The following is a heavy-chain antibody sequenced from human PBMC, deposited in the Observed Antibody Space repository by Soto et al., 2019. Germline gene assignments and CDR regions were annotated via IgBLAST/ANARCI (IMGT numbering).Heavy chain of an antibody. CDR2: TNEGSGNT. Sequence: ASVKVSCKATGYSFKNYAVHWVRQAPGQRLEWMGFTNEGSGNTRFSQKFQGRISITRDTSASTVYLNLSSLTSEDTAIYYCARDDRSVSGVVTLDHWGPGTLVTVSS. CDR3: ARDDRSVSGVVTLDH. CDR1: GYSFKNYA. V-gene: IGHV1-3*01. D-gene: IGHD3-3*01. J-gene: IGHJ4*02.